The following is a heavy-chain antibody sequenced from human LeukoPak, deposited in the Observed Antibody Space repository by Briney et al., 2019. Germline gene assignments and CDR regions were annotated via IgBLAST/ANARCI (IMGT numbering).Heavy chain of an antibody. Sequence: DPGGSLRLSCAASGFSFTIYAMSWVRQPPGKGLEWVSAISPGGDTIYYLDSVKGRFTISRDNSKNTLYLQMNSLRAEDTAVYYCARRATVVGPAPFDHWGQGTLVTVSS. CDR3: ARRATVVGPAPFDH. D-gene: IGHD4-23*01. V-gene: IGHV3-23*01. CDR1: GFSFTIYA. J-gene: IGHJ4*02. CDR2: ISPGGDTI.